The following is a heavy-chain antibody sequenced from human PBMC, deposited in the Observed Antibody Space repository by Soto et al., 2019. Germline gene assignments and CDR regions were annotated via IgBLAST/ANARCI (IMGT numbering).Heavy chain of an antibody. V-gene: IGHV4-4*02. CDR2: IYHTGRT. CDR1: RDSISANNW. J-gene: IGHJ4*02. Sequence: QVQLQESGPGLVKPSGTLSLTCTVSRDSISANNWWTWVRQPPGMGLEWIGEIYHTGRTNYNPSLKSRVTISLDKSRNQFSLNLSSVTAPDTAVYYCASRAYSGYDAKEFDSWGQETLVTVSS. CDR3: ASRAYSGYDAKEFDS. D-gene: IGHD5-12*01.